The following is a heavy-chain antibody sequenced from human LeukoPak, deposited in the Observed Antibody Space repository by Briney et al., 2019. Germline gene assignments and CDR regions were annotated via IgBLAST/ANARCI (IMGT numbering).Heavy chain of an antibody. CDR3: ARGDTVVVPAAILDY. V-gene: IGHV1-2*02. Sequence: ASVKVSCKASGYSFTGYYMHWVRQAPGQGLEWMGWINPNSGGTNYAQKFQGRVTMTRDTSISTAYMELSRLRSDDTAVYYCARGDTVVVPAAILDYWGQGTLVTVSS. J-gene: IGHJ4*02. CDR2: INPNSGGT. CDR1: GYSFTGYY. D-gene: IGHD2-2*01.